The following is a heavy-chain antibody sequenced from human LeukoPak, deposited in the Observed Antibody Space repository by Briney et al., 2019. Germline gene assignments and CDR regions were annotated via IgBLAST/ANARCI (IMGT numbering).Heavy chain of an antibody. D-gene: IGHD4-17*01. CDR3: AKETVTTDIDY. J-gene: IGHJ4*02. CDR2: INSDTYSNTI. V-gene: IGHV3-48*02. Sequence: PGGSLRLSCAASGFTLSSMNWVRQAPGKGLEWISYINSDTYSNTIHYADTVKGRFTISRDNAKSSLYLQMNSLRDEDTAVYYCAKETVTTDIDYWGQGTLVTVSS. CDR1: GFTLSS.